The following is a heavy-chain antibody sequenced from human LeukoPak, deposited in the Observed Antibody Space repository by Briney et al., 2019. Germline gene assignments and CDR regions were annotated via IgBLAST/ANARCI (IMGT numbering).Heavy chain of an antibody. CDR3: ARGPSMGPNFDY. V-gene: IGHV4-39*07. CDR1: GGSISSISYY. CDR2: IYYSGST. D-gene: IGHD2/OR15-2a*01. J-gene: IGHJ4*02. Sequence: SETLSLTCTVSGGSISSISYYWGWIRQPPGKGLEWIGSIYYSGSTYYNPSLKSRVTISVDTSKNQFSLKLSSVTAADTAVYYCARGPSMGPNFDYWGQGTLVTVSS.